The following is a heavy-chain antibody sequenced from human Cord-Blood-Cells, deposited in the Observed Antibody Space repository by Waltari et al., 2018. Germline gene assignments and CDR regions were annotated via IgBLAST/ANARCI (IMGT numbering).Heavy chain of an antibody. D-gene: IGHD6-13*01. CDR2: INHSGST. CDR3: ARGLIAAPYYYYGMDV. J-gene: IGHJ6*02. CDR1: GGSFSGYY. Sequence: QVQLQQWGAGLLKPSETLSLTCAVYGGSFSGYYWSWIRQRPGKGLEWIGEINHSGSTNYNPSLKSRVTISVDTSKNQFSLKLSSVTAADTAVYYCARGLIAAPYYYYGMDVWGQGTTVTVSS. V-gene: IGHV4-34*01.